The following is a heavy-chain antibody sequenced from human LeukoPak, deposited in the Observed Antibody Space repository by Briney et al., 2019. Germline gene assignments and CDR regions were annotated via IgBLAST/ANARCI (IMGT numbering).Heavy chain of an antibody. CDR2: ISGSGDNT. CDR1: GFTFSTYA. D-gene: IGHD1-7*01. CDR3: AKSGASGTTLGYFDY. V-gene: IGHV3-23*01. J-gene: IGHJ4*02. Sequence: HPGGSLRLSCAASGFTFSTYAMSWVRQAPGKGLEWVSAISGSGDNTYYADSVKGRFTISRDNSKNTLYLQMNSLRAEDTAVYYCAKSGASGTTLGYFDYWGQGTLVTVSS.